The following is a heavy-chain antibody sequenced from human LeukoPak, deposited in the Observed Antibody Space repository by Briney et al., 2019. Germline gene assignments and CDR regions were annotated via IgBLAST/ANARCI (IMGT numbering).Heavy chain of an antibody. V-gene: IGHV3-21*05. D-gene: IGHD3-3*01. CDR3: ARDLDQDTYYDFWSGYLFDY. CDR2: ISVGGNYI. CDR1: GFTFSSYS. J-gene: IGHJ4*02. Sequence: GGSLRLSCAASGFTFSSYSINWVRQAPGKGLEWVSYISVGGNYIHYADTVKGRFTISRDNAKNSLYLQMNSLRAEDTAVYYCARDLDQDTYYDFWSGYLFDYWGQGTLVTVSS.